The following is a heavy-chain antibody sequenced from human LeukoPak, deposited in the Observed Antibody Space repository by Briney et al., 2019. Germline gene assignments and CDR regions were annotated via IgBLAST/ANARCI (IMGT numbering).Heavy chain of an antibody. CDR2: IIPIFGTA. V-gene: IGHV1-69*05. CDR3: ARHGGSYGARFDP. Sequence: GASVKVSCKASGGTFSSYAISWVRQAPGQGLEWMGGIIPIFGTANYAQKFQGRVTITTDESTSTAYMELSSLRSEDTAVYYCARHGGSYGARFDPWGQGTLVTVSA. CDR1: GGTFSSYA. J-gene: IGHJ5*02. D-gene: IGHD3-16*01.